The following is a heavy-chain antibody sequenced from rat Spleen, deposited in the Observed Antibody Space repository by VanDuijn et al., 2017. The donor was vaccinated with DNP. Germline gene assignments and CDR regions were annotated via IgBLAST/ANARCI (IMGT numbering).Heavy chain of an antibody. CDR3: VTQDFGGSPGWLLSPNWFAS. CDR2: ISPSGGRT. V-gene: IGHV5-25*01. J-gene: IGHJ3*01. CDR1: GFTFSDYY. Sequence: EVQLVESDGGLVQPGRSLKLSCAASGFTFSDYYMAWVRQAPTKGLEWVASISPSGGRTYYRDSVKGRFTVSRDDAKRTVYLQMDSLRSADTATYYCVTQDFGGSPGWLLSPNWFASWGQGTLVAVSS. D-gene: IGHD1-12*03.